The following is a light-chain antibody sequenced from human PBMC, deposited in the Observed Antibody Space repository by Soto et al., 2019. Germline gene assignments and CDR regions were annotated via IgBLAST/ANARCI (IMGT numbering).Light chain of an antibody. V-gene: IGLV2-14*01. J-gene: IGLJ1*01. CDR2: EVS. CDR3: SSYTSSRAYV. CDR1: SSDVGGYNY. Sequence: QSVLPQPASVSGSPGQSITISCTGTSSDVGGYNYVSWYQQQSGKAPKLMIHEVSNRPSGVSNRFSGSKSGNTASLTISGLQAEDEADYYCSSYTSSRAYVFGIGTKVTV.